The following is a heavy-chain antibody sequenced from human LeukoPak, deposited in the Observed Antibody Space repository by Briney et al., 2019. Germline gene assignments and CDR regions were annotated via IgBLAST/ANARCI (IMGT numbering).Heavy chain of an antibody. CDR2: INHSGST. CDR1: GGSFSGYY. V-gene: IGHV4-34*01. D-gene: IGHD2/OR15-2a*01. Sequence: PSETLSLTCAVYGGSFSGYYWSWIRQPPGKGLEWIGEINHSGSTNYNPSLKSRVTISVDTSKNQFSLKLSSVTAADTAVYYCARVGADGSGFLFDYWGQGTLVAVSS. CDR3: ARVGADGSGFLFDY. J-gene: IGHJ4*02.